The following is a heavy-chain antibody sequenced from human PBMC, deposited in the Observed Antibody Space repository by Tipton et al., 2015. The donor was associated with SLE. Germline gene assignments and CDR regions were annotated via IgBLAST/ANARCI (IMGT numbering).Heavy chain of an antibody. CDR3: ARAVEVSGGWELHDY. CDR1: GGSLSSHY. Sequence: TLSLTCTVSGGSLSSHYWSWIRQSPGKGLEWIGYIHYSGSTHYSPSFMSRATISADTSKNQFSLRVSSVTAADTAVYYCARAVEVSGGWELHDYWGQGMLVTVSS. CDR2: IHYSGST. D-gene: IGHD1-26*01. J-gene: IGHJ4*02. V-gene: IGHV4-59*11.